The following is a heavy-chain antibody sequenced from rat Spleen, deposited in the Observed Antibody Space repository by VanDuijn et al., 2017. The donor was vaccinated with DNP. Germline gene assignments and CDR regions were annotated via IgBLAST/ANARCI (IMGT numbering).Heavy chain of an antibody. CDR2: LIYDGSNP. Sequence: EVQLVESGGGLVQPGRSMKLSCAASGFTFSDYAMAWVRQPLRKGLEWVAVLIYDGSNPHYRDSVKGRITSSRENAKSSLYRQMNSLRSEDTDTYYCTREKTGRDWGQGVMVTVSS. V-gene: IGHV5-22*01. CDR3: TREKTGRD. J-gene: IGHJ2*01. CDR1: GFTFSDYA. D-gene: IGHD5-1*01.